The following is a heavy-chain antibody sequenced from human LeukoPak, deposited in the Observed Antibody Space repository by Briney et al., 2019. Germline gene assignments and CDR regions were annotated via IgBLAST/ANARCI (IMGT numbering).Heavy chain of an antibody. D-gene: IGHD2-21*02. Sequence: KPSETLSLTCAVYGGSFSGYYWSWIRQPPGKGLEWIGEINHSGSTNYNPSLKSRVTISVDTSKDQFSLKLSSVTAADTAVYYCARDRVEVVVTATGIYYYYYGMDVWGQGTTVTVSS. V-gene: IGHV4-34*01. CDR1: GGSFSGYY. CDR3: ARDRVEVVVTATGIYYYYYGMDV. J-gene: IGHJ6*02. CDR2: INHSGST.